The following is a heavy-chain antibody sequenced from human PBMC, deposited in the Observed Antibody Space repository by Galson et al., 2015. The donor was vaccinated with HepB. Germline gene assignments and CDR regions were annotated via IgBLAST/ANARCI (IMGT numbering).Heavy chain of an antibody. CDR1: GFAFDTHA. V-gene: IGHV3-23*01. CDR3: GKGYGLFDS. D-gene: IGHD5-18*01. CDR2: ISGNGDST. J-gene: IGHJ5*01. Sequence: SLRLSCAASGFAFDTHAMSWVRQAPGRGLEWISGISGNGDSTFYADSVTGRFTVSRDNSNNMLYLQMNSLRAEDAGLYFCGKGYGLFDSWGQGILVTVSS.